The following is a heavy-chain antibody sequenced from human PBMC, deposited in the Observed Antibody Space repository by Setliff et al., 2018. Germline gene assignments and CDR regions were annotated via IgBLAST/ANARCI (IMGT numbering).Heavy chain of an antibody. J-gene: IGHJ4*02. Sequence: ASVKVSCKASGYSFTSYFIHWVRQAPGQGLEWMGVINPSGGSTSYAQKFQGRVTMTRDTSTSTVYMELSSLRSEDTAVYYCARWGTAMVSFSDYWGQGTLVTVS. CDR2: INPSGGST. CDR1: GYSFTSYF. CDR3: ARWGTAMVSFSDY. V-gene: IGHV1-46*01. D-gene: IGHD5-18*01.